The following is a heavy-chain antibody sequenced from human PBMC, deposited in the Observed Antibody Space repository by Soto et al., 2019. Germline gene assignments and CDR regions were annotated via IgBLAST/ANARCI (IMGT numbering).Heavy chain of an antibody. CDR1: GFSLSTSGMC. CDR3: ARTIDYYGSGSYYDYYYYYDMDV. CDR2: IDWDDDK. Sequence: SGPTLVNPTQTLTLTCTFSGFSLSTSGMCVSWIRQPPGKALEWLALIDWDDDKYYSTSLKTRLTISKDTSKNQVVLTMTNMDPVDTATYYCARTIDYYGSGSYYDYYYYYDMDVWGQGTTVTVSS. V-gene: IGHV2-70*01. J-gene: IGHJ6*02. D-gene: IGHD3-10*01.